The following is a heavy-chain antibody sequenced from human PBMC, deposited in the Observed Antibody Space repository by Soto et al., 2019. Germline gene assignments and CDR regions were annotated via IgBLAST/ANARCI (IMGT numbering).Heavy chain of an antibody. V-gene: IGHV4-39*01. D-gene: IGHD2-21*02. CDR1: GVSITTSIYF. J-gene: IGHJ1*01. Sequence: SETLSLTCTVSGVSITTSIYFWVWIRQPPGKGLEWIGSVYYSGSTYYNPSLKSRVTISVDTSKNQFSLKLTSVTAADTAVYYCANTLRGDYYFFQHWGQGTLVTVSS. CDR3: ANTLRGDYYFFQH. CDR2: VYYSGST.